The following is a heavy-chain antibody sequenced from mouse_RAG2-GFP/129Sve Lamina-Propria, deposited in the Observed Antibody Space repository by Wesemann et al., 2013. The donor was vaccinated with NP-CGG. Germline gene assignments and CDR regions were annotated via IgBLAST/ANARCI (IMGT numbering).Heavy chain of an antibody. D-gene: IGHD1-3*01. CDR1: GFNIKDDY. CDR3: ATYKRNLAWFAY. V-gene: IGHV14-4*01. Sequence: EVQLQQSGAELVRPGASVKLSCTASGFNIKDDYMHWVKQRPEQGLEWIGWIDPENGDTEYASKFQGKATITADTSSNTAYLQLSSLTSEDTAVYYCATYKRNLAWFAYWGQGTLVTVSA. CDR2: IDPENGDT. J-gene: IGHJ3*01.